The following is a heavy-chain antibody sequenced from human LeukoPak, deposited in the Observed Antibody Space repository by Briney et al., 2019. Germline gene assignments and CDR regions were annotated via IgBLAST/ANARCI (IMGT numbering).Heavy chain of an antibody. CDR3: ARSAAAGRIVATFDH. Sequence: GGSLRLSCAASGFTFSSYGMYWVRQAPGKGLEWVAIISYDGSNKYYADSVKGRFTISRDKSKNTLYLQMNSLRGEDTAVYYCARSAAAGRIVATFDHWGQGTLVTVSS. CDR2: ISYDGSNK. D-gene: IGHD5-12*01. V-gene: IGHV3-30*19. J-gene: IGHJ5*02. CDR1: GFTFSSYG.